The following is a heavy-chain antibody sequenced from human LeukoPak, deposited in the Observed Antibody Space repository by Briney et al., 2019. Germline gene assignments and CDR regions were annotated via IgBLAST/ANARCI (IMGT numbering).Heavy chain of an antibody. CDR2: IIPMFGSS. V-gene: IGHV1-69*13. J-gene: IGHJ5*02. CDR1: GGTFTNYG. CDR3: ARAQPQWLLLEWFDP. D-gene: IGHD3-22*01. Sequence: SVKVSCKASGGTFTNYGINWVRQAAGQGLESMGGIIPMFGSSNYAQKFQGRVTITADDSTSTAYMELSRLRSEDTAVYYCARAQPQWLLLEWFDPWGQGTLVTVSS.